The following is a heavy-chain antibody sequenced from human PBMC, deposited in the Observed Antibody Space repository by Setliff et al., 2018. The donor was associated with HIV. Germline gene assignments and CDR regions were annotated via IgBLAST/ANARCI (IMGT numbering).Heavy chain of an antibody. CDR2: LYNSEIT. Sequence: TSETLSLTCSVSGDSVSSTDCLWGWVRQPPGMGLQWIVTLYNSEITNYNPSFKNRVTMSVDKSRNHFSLILNSVTAADTAIYYCVRASLPGNHVFFDYWGQGRLVTVPQ. J-gene: IGHJ4*02. V-gene: IGHV4-39*07. CDR3: VRASLPGNHVFFDY. CDR1: GDSVSSTDCL.